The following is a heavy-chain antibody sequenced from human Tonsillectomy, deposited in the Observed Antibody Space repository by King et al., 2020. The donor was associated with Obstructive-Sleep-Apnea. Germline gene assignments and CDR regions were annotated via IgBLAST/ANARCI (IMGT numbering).Heavy chain of an antibody. CDR3: AREGSSDWGLFDY. CDR1: GGSISSYY. CDR2: IYYSGST. D-gene: IGHD7-27*01. V-gene: IGHV4-59*01. J-gene: IGHJ4*02. Sequence: QLQESGPGLVKPSETLSLTCTVSGGSISSYYWSWIRQPPGKGLEWIGYIYYSGSTNYNPSLKSRVTISVDTSKNQFSLKLSPVTAADTAVYYCAREGSSDWGLFDYWGQGTLVTVSS.